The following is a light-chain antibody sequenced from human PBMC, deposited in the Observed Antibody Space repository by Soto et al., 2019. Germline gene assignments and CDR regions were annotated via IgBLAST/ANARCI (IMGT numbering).Light chain of an antibody. CDR3: QQYDNLPLT. J-gene: IGKJ4*01. V-gene: IGKV1-33*01. Sequence: DIEMTQSPNTLSAAVGDRVTISYQASQDISRYLNWYQHKPGKAPKLLIYDASNLETRVPSRFSGSGSGTDFTFTISSLQPEDFATYYCQQYDNLPLTSGGGANV. CDR1: QDISRY. CDR2: DAS.